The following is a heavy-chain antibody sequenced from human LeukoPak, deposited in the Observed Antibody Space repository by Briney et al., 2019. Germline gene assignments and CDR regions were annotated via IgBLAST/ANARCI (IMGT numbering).Heavy chain of an antibody. Sequence: SETLSLTCTVSGGFISSYYWSWIRQPPGKGLEWIGYIYYSGSTNYNPSLKSRVTVSVDTSKNQFSLKLSSVTAADTAVYYCARGESSGNFDYWGQGTLVTVSS. J-gene: IGHJ4*02. CDR1: GGFISSYY. D-gene: IGHD3-22*01. CDR3: ARGESSGNFDY. CDR2: IYYSGST. V-gene: IGHV4-59*01.